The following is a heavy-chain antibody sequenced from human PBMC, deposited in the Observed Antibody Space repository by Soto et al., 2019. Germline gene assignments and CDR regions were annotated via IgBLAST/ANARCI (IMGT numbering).Heavy chain of an antibody. CDR1: GGSISSSNW. D-gene: IGHD1-26*01. V-gene: IGHV4-4*02. Sequence: SETLSLTCAVSGGSISSSNWWSWVRQPPGKGLEWIGEIYHSGSTNYNPSLKSRVTISVDKSENQFSLKLSSVTAADTAVYYCARDKYSGSSSLFDYWGQGTLVTVSS. CDR2: IYHSGST. CDR3: ARDKYSGSSSLFDY. J-gene: IGHJ4*02.